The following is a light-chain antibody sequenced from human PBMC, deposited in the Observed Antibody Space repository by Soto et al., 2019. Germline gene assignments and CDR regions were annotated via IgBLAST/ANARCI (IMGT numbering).Light chain of an antibody. J-gene: IGKJ4*01. V-gene: IGKV1-5*03. CDR2: KAS. CDR3: HQYNDYSPGPLT. Sequence: DIQMTQSPSTLSASVGDRVTITCRASQSISSWLAWYQQKPGKAPKLLIYKASSLEPGVPSRFSGSGSGTEFTLTISSLQPDDFATYYCHQYNDYSPGPLTFGGGTKVDI. CDR1: QSISSW.